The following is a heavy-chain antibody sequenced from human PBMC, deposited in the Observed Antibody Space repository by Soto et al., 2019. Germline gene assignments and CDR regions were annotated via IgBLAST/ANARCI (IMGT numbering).Heavy chain of an antibody. CDR2: IYYSGST. J-gene: IGHJ4*02. CDR1: GGSFSGYY. CDR3: ARAGYSYGDYFDY. V-gene: IGHV4-59*01. D-gene: IGHD5-18*01. Sequence: PSETLSLTCAVYGGSFSGYYWSWIRQPPGKGLDWIGYIYYSGSTNYNPSLKSRVTISVDTSKNQFSLELTSVTAADTAVYYCARAGYSYGDYFDYWGQRTLVTVSS.